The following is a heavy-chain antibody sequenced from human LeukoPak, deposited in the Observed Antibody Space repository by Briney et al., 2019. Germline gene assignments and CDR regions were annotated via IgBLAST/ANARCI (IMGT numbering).Heavy chain of an antibody. Sequence: GESLKISCKGSGYSFTSYWIGWVRQMPGKGLEWMGIIYPGDSDTRYSPSFQGQVTISADKSISTAYLQWSSLKASDTAMYYCARGRGEVAQYLTRVYDYWGQGTLVAVSS. J-gene: IGHJ4*02. CDR3: ARGRGEVAQYLTRVYDY. CDR1: GYSFTSYW. V-gene: IGHV5-51*01. CDR2: IYPGDSDT. D-gene: IGHD3-16*01.